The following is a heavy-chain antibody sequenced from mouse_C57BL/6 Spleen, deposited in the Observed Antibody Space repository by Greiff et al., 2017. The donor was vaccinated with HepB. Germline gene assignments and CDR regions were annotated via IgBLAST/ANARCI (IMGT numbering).Heavy chain of an antibody. CDR1: GYAFTNYL. D-gene: IGHD1-1*01. V-gene: IGHV1-54*01. CDR3: ARGGTTEGAMDY. CDR2: INPGSGGT. J-gene: IGHJ4*01. Sequence: QVQLKQSGAELVRPGTSVKVSCKASGYAFTNYLIEWVKQRPGQGLEWIGVINPGSGGTNYNEKFKGKATLTADKSSSTAYMQLSSLTSEDSAVYFCARGGTTEGAMDYWGQGTSVTVSS.